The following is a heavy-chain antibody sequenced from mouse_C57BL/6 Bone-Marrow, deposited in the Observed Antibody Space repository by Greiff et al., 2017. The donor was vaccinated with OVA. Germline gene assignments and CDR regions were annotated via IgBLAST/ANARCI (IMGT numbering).Heavy chain of an antibody. V-gene: IGHV2-9-1*01. J-gene: IGHJ2*01. CDR3: ARNEDYYYGSSYYFDY. CDR2: IWTGGGT. Sequence: VKLMESGPGLVAPSQSLSITCTVSGFSLTSYAISWVRQPPGKGLEWLGVIWTGGGTNYNSALKSRLSISKDNSKSQVFLKMNSLQTDDTARYYCARNEDYYYGSSYYFDYWGQGTTLTVSS. CDR1: GFSLTSYA. D-gene: IGHD1-1*01.